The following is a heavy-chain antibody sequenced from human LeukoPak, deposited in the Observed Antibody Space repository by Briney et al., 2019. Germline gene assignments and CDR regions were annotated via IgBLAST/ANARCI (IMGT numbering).Heavy chain of an antibody. V-gene: IGHV5-51*01. CDR1: GYTFTSYC. CDR2: IYPGDSDT. J-gene: IGHJ6*03. D-gene: IGHD1-26*01. CDR3: TRHSRPGATTDYYSMDV. Sequence: GESLKISCKSSGYTFTSYCIGWVRQMPGKGLEWMGIIYPGDSDTRYSPSFQGQVTISADKSIRPAYLQWSSPKASATAMYYRTRHSRPGATTDYYSMDVWGKGTTVTVSS.